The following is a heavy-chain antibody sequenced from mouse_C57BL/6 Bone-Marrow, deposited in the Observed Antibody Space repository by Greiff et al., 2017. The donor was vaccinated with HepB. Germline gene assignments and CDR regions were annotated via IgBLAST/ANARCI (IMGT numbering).Heavy chain of an antibody. V-gene: IGHV1-82*01. D-gene: IGHD1-1*01. CDR3: ARLLPYYAMDY. J-gene: IGHJ4*01. CDR2: IYPGDGDT. CDR1: GYAFSSSW. Sequence: QVQLKESGPELVKPGASVKISCKASGYAFSSSWMNWVKQRPGKGLEWIGRIYPGDGDTNYNGKFKGKATLTADKSSSTAYMQLSSLTSEDSAVYFCARLLPYYAMDYWGQGTSVTVSS.